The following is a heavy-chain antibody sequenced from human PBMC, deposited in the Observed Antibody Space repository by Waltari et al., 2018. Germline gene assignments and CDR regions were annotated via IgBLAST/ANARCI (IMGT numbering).Heavy chain of an antibody. CDR3: ARETGGYDYDSSGYFDY. D-gene: IGHD3-22*01. V-gene: IGHV3-7*01. Sequence: EVQLVESGGGLVQPGGSLRLSCAASGFTFSSYWMSWVRQAPGKGLEWVANIKTDGSGKYYVDSVKGRLTISRDNAKNSLYLQMNSLRAEDTAVYYCARETGGYDYDSSGYFDYWGQGTLVTVSS. CDR2: IKTDGSGK. CDR1: GFTFSSYW. J-gene: IGHJ4*02.